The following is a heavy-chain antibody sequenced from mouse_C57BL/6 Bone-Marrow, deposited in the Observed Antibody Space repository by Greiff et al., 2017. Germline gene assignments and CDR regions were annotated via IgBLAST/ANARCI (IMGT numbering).Heavy chain of an antibody. J-gene: IGHJ3*01. CDR2: ISSGGRYT. V-gene: IGHV5-6*01. CDR3: ARDYYGSWFAY. D-gene: IGHD1-1*01. CDR1: GFTFSSYG. Sequence: EVMLVESGGDLVKPGGSLKLSCAASGFTFSSYGMSWVRQTPDKRLAWVATISSGGRYTYYPDSVKGRFTISRDNAKNTLYLQMSSLKSEDTAMYYCARDYYGSWFAYWGQGTLVTVSA.